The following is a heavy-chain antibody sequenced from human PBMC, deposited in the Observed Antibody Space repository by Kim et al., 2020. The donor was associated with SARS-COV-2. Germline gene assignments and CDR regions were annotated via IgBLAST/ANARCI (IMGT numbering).Heavy chain of an antibody. J-gene: IGHJ4*02. D-gene: IGHD6-19*01. Sequence: GESLKISCKASGYSFTSYWIGWVRQMPGKGLEWMGIIYPGNSDPRYSPSFQGQVTISADKSVNTAYLQWSGLKASDTAMYFGATTLRVPGNIDGFEFWGQGTLVTVSS. V-gene: IGHV5-51*01. CDR1: GYSFTSYW. CDR3: ATTLRVPGNIDGFEF. CDR2: IYPGNSDP.